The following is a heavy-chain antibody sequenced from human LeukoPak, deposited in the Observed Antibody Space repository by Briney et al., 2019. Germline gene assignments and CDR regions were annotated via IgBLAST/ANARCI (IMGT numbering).Heavy chain of an antibody. D-gene: IGHD6-13*01. Sequence: PGRSLRLSCAASGFTFSSYAMHWVRQAPGKGLEWVAVISYDGSNKYYADSVKGRFTISRDNAKNSLYLQMNSLRAEDTAVYYCARDTYSSSWKEGFYWGQGTLVTVSS. J-gene: IGHJ4*02. CDR3: ARDTYSSSWKEGFY. CDR1: GFTFSSYA. V-gene: IGHV3-30-3*01. CDR2: ISYDGSNK.